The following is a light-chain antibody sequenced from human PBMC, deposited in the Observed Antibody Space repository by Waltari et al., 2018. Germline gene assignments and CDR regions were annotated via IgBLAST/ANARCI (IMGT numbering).Light chain of an antibody. J-gene: IGLJ3*02. V-gene: IGLV5-37*01. CDR3: MFWPNNVWV. CDR1: SDLTVVNSL. Sequence: QPAWSQLLSSCASPGDSPRLTCTLPSDLTVVNSLIYWYQRNPGSPPRFLLYYKSDSEKAQGSGVPSRFSGSKDASANAGILLISGLQSEDEADYYCMFWPNNVWVFGGGTKLTVL. CDR2: YKSDSEK.